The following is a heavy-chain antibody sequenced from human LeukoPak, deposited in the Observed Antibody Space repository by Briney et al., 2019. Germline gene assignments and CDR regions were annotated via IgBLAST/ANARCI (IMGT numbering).Heavy chain of an antibody. CDR1: GGSISSYY. CDR2: TYYSGST. J-gene: IGHJ5*02. Sequence: SETLSLTCTVSGGSISSYYWSWIRQPPGKGLEWIGYTYYSGSTNYNPSLKSRVTISVDTSKNQFSLKLSSVTAADTAVYYCARLGYCSSTSCFKFDPWGQGTLVTVSS. CDR3: ARLGYCSSTSCFKFDP. D-gene: IGHD2-2*01. V-gene: IGHV4-59*01.